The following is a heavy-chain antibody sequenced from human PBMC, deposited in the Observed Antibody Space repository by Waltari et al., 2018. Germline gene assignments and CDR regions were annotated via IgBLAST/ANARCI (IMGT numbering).Heavy chain of an antibody. CDR2: INHSGSP. V-gene: IGHV4-34*01. Sequence: QVQLQQWGAGLLKPSETLSLTCAVYGGSFSGYYGSWIRQPPGKGLEWIGEINHSGSPNYNPSLKSRVTISVDTSKNQFSLKLSSVTAADTALYYCARLPSTVTRAYYYYYMDVWGKGTTVTVSS. J-gene: IGHJ6*03. CDR3: ARLPSTVTRAYYYYYMDV. CDR1: GGSFSGYY. D-gene: IGHD4-17*01.